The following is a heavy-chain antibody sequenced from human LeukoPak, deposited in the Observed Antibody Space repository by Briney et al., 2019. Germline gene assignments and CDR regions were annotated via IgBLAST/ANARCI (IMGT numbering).Heavy chain of an antibody. D-gene: IGHD6-19*01. CDR2: IYPDDFDT. V-gene: IGHV5-51*01. CDR1: GYSFTTYW. CDR3: ARRSSGWGRDFDY. J-gene: IGHJ4*02. Sequence: GESRQISCKGSGYSFTTYWIGWVRQLPGKGLEWMGIIYPDDFDTRYSPSFQGQVTISADKSISTAYLQWSSLKASDTAMYYCARRSSGWGRDFDYWGQGTLVTVSS.